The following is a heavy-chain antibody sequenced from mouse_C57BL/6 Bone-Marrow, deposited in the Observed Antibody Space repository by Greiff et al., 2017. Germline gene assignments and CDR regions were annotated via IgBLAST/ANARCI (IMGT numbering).Heavy chain of an antibody. J-gene: IGHJ3*01. CDR3: TREGLLRAWFAC. CDR2: IDPSDSYT. V-gene: IGHV1-69*01. CDR1: GYTFTSYW. Sequence: VQLQQPGAELVMPGASVKLSCKASGYTFTSYWMHWVKQRPGQGLEWIGEIDPSDSYTNYNQKFKGKSTLTVDKSSSTAYMQLSSLTSEDSAVYYCTREGLLRAWFACWGQGTLVTVSA. D-gene: IGHD1-1*01.